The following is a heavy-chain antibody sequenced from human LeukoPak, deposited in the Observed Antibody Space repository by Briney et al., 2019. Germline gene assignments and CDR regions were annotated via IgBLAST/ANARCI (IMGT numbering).Heavy chain of an antibody. CDR3: ASSGYPEDAFDI. Sequence: PSETLSLTCTVSGGSISGHYWSWIRQPPGKGLEWIGYIYYSGSTNYNPSLKSRVTISVDTSKNQFSLKLSSVTAADTAVYYCASSGYPEDAFDIWGQGTMVTVSS. V-gene: IGHV4-59*11. CDR2: IYYSGST. CDR1: GGSISGHY. D-gene: IGHD3-22*01. J-gene: IGHJ3*02.